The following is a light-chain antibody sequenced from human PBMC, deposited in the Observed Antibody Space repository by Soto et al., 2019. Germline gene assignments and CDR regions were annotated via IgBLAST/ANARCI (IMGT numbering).Light chain of an antibody. CDR3: QQSYTYVQT. CDR1: QSIDTH. J-gene: IGKJ2*01. CDR2: VAS. Sequence: DIQMTQSPSSLSASVGDRVTITCRASQSIDTHLVWYQQKPATAPKILIYVASSLESGVPSRFSGSGFGTDFTLTINNLQPEDFETYYCQQSYTYVQTFGQGTKVQIK. V-gene: IGKV1-39*01.